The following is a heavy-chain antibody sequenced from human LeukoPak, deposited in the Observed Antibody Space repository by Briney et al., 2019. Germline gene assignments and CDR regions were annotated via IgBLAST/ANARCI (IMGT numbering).Heavy chain of an antibody. D-gene: IGHD3-9*01. Sequence: GGSLRLSCAASGFTVSSNYMSWVRQAPGKGLEWVANIKQDGSEKYYVDSVKGRFTISRDNAKNSLYLQMNSLRAEDTAVYYCARDSAGYHYYYYYYMDVWGKGTTVTISS. J-gene: IGHJ6*03. CDR3: ARDSAGYHYYYYYYMDV. V-gene: IGHV3-7*01. CDR1: GFTVSSNY. CDR2: IKQDGSEK.